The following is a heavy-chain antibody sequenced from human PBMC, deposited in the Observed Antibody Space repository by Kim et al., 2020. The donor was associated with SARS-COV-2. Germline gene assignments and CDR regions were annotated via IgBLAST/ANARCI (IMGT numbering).Heavy chain of an antibody. D-gene: IGHD3-22*01. J-gene: IGHJ5*02. Sequence: SETLSLTCTVSGGSISSYYWSWIRQPPVKGLEWIGYIYYSGRTDYNPSLKSRVTISVDTSKNQFSLRLSSVTAADTAVYYCARVCTSGYYYPWGQGTLVT. CDR1: GGSISSYY. V-gene: IGHV4-59*01. CDR3: ARVCTSGYYYP. CDR2: IYYSGRT.